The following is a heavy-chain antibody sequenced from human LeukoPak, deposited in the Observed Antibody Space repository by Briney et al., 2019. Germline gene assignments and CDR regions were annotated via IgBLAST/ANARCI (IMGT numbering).Heavy chain of an antibody. Sequence: TSSETLSLTCAVYGGSFSGYYWSWIRQPPGKGLEWIGEINDSGSTKYNPSLKSRVTISVDTSKNQFSLKLSSVTAADTAVYYCARAVASGIVVVVAAHFDYWGQGTLVTVSS. J-gene: IGHJ4*02. CDR3: ARAVASGIVVVVAAHFDY. CDR1: GGSFSGYY. CDR2: INDSGST. V-gene: IGHV4-34*01. D-gene: IGHD2-15*01.